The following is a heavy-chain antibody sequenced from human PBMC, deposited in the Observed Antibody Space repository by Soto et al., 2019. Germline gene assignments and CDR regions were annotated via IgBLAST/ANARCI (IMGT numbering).Heavy chain of an antibody. CDR2: IYPSDSDI. J-gene: IGHJ1*01. CDR3: ARQTAVAGNFAAH. Sequence: GESLKISCKGSGFSFPSYWIGWVRQMPGKGLEWMGFIYPSDSDIKYSPSFQGHVTISVDKSINTAYLQWSSLKASDTAIYYCARQTAVAGNFAAHWGQGTQVTVSS. V-gene: IGHV5-51*01. D-gene: IGHD6-19*01. CDR1: GFSFPSYW.